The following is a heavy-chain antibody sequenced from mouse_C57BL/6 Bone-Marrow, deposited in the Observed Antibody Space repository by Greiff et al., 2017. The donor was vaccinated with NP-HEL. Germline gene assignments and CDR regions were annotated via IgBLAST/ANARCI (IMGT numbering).Heavy chain of an antibody. CDR3: ARPDSSGYVYAMDY. Sequence: VKLQESGPGLVAPSQSLSITCTVSGFSLTSYGVHWVRQPPGKGLEWLVVIWSDGSTTYNSALKSRLSISKDNSKSQVFLKMNSLQTDDTAMYYCARPDSSGYVYAMDYWGQGTSVTVSS. V-gene: IGHV2-6*03. CDR2: IWSDGST. D-gene: IGHD3-2*02. CDR1: GFSLTSYG. J-gene: IGHJ4*01.